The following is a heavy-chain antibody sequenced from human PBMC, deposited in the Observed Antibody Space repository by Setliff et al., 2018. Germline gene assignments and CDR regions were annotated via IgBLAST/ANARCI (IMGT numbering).Heavy chain of an antibody. V-gene: IGHV3-9*03. CDR1: GFTFGDYA. D-gene: IGHD3-3*01. CDR3: AKSWSGYSEAFDI. J-gene: IGHJ3*02. CDR2: ISWNSGSI. Sequence: PGGSLRLSCAASGFTFGDYAMHWVRQAPGKGLEWVSGISWNSGSIGYADSVKGRFTISRDNAKNSLYLQMNSLRAEDMALYYCAKSWSGYSEAFDIWGQGTMVTVSS.